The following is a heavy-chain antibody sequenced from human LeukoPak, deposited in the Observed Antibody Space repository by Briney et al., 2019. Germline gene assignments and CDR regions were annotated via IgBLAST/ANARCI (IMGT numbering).Heavy chain of an antibody. CDR3: ARDDLDFWSGSPLAD. V-gene: IGHV1-69*04. J-gene: IGHJ4*02. CDR1: GGTFSSYT. Sequence: SVKVSCKASGGTFSSYTISWVRQAPGQGLEWMGRIIPILGIANYAQKFQGRVTITADKSTSTAYMELSSLRSEDTAVYYCARDDLDFWSGSPLADWGQGTLVTVSS. D-gene: IGHD3-3*01. CDR2: IIPILGIA.